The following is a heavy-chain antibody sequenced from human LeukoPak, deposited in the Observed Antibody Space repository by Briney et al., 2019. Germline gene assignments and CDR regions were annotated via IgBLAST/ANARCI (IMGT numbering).Heavy chain of an antibody. V-gene: IGHV3-30*18. CDR3: AKADCSSTSCPIDY. CDR1: IFTFSSYG. D-gene: IGHD2-2*01. J-gene: IGHJ4*02. CDR2: ISYDGSNE. Sequence: GGSLRLSCAASIFTFSSYGMHWVRHAPDRGLEWVAVISYDGSNEYYADSVKGRFSISRDNSKNTMYLQMHSLSAEAKAVYYCAKADCSSTSCPIDYWGQGTLVTVSS.